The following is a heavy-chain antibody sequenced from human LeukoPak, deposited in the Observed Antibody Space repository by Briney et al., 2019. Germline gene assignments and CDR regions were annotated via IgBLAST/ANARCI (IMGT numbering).Heavy chain of an antibody. CDR2: IYYAGRT. CDR3: ARGYCTTTSCYFPLKGFDP. Sequence: SQTLSLTCTDSGGSINRGGYYWNWIRQHPGKGLEWIGYIYYAGRTFYNPSLKSRVTMSADTSRNEFSLRLSSVTAADTAVYYCARGYCTTTSCYFPLKGFDPWGQGTLVTVSS. CDR1: GGSINRGGYY. D-gene: IGHD2-2*01. V-gene: IGHV4-31*03. J-gene: IGHJ5*02.